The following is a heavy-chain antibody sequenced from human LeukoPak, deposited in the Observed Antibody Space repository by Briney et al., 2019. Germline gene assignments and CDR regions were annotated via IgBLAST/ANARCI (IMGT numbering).Heavy chain of an antibody. CDR2: INPKSGGT. CDR3: ARDSGERGSGSYLIAY. Sequence: GASVKVSCKASGYTFSGYYMHWVRQAPGQGLEWMGWINPKSGGTNYAQKFQGRVTMTGDTSISTAYMELSRLRSDDTAVYYCARDSGERGSGSYLIAYWGQGTLVTVSS. J-gene: IGHJ4*02. V-gene: IGHV1-2*02. CDR1: GYTFSGYY. D-gene: IGHD3-10*01.